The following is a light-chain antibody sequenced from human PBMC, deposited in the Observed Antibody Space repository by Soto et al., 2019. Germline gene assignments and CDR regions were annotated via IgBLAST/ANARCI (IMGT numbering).Light chain of an antibody. CDR3: CSYAGSSTVV. CDR1: SSDVGGQNA. J-gene: IGLJ2*01. CDR2: DVS. Sequence: QSALTQPASVSGSPGQSITISCTGTSSDVGGQNAVSWYQQHPGKAPKFMIYDVSKRPSGVSSRFSGSKSGNTASLTISGLQYEDEADYYCCSYAGSSTVVFGGGTKLTVL. V-gene: IGLV2-23*02.